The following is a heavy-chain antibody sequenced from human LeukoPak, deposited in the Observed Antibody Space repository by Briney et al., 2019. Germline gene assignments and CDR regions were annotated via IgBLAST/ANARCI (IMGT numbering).Heavy chain of an antibody. D-gene: IGHD5-18*01. V-gene: IGHV7-4-1*02. Sequence: ASVKVSCKASGYTFTSYAMNWVRQAPGQGLEWMGWINTNTGNPTYAQGFTGRFVFSLDTSVSTAYLQISSLKAEDTAVYYCAREGMRQLWPTDYYYYYYMDVWGKGTTVTVSS. CDR3: AREGMRQLWPTDYYYYYYMDV. CDR2: INTNTGNP. J-gene: IGHJ6*03. CDR1: GYTFTSYA.